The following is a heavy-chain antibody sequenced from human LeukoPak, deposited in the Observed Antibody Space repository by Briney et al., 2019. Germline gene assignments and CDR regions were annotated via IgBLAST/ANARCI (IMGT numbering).Heavy chain of an antibody. CDR2: ISYSGST. V-gene: IGHV4-59*12. Sequence: SETLSLTCNVSGDSISSYYWSWIRQPPGEGLEWIGSISYSGSTDYNPSLKSRVTVSVDTSKNQLSLEPSSVTATDTAVYYCARDLPGYISGPTFYYYYGMDVWGQGTTVTVSS. CDR1: GDSISSYY. CDR3: ARDLPGYISGPTFYYYYGMDV. J-gene: IGHJ6*02. D-gene: IGHD2-15*01.